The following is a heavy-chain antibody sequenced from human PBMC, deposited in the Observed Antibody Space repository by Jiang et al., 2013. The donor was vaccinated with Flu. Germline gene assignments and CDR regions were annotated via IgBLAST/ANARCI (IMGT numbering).Heavy chain of an antibody. CDR3: ARGLDNAKSGY. Sequence: LLKPSETLSLTCADYGGSLSGYYWSWIRQPPGKRLEWIGEIHPSGSTNYNPSLMSRVTMSVDMPKDHFSLQLTSVTAADTAVYYCARGLDNAKSGYWGPGTLVTVSS. CDR1: GGSLSGYY. J-gene: IGHJ4*02. V-gene: IGHV4-34*01. CDR2: IHPSGST. D-gene: IGHD1-1*01.